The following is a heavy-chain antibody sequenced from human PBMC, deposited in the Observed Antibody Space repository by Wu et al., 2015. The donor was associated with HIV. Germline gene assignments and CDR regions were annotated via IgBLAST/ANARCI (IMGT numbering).Heavy chain of an antibody. J-gene: IGHJ4*02. CDR1: GYLFIIYY. V-gene: IGHV1-2*02. CDR2: FNPNSGDT. D-gene: IGHD2-8*01. Sequence: QVQLVQSGAEVKKPGSSVKISCKASGYLFIIYYIHWVRQAPGQGLEWMGSFNPNSGDTNYAQNFHGRVTMTRDTSTATAYVEMNNLKFDDTAVYYCVRDPILLRAAANPVFDSWGQGTLVTVSP. CDR3: VRDPILLRAAANPVFDS.